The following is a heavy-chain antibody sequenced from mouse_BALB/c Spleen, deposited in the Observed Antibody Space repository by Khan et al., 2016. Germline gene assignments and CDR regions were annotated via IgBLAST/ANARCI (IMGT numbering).Heavy chain of an antibody. J-gene: IGHJ3*01. Sequence: VQLQESGAELVRPGTSVKVSCKAAGYAFTNYLIEWVKQRPGQGLEWIGVINPGSGGTNYNEKFKGKATLTADKSSSTAYMQLSSLTSDDSAVSVCARGQLGLPWFAYWGQGTLVTASA. D-gene: IGHD3-2*01. CDR1: GYAFTNYL. CDR2: INPGSGGT. CDR3: ARGQLGLPWFAY. V-gene: IGHV1-54*01.